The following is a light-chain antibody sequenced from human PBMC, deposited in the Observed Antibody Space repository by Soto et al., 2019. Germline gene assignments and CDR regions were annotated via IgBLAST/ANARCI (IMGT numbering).Light chain of an antibody. CDR2: AAS. CDR1: QSISSY. Sequence: DIQMTQSPYSLSASVGDRVTITCRASQSISSYLNWYQQKPGKAPKLLIYAASSLQSGVPSRFSGSGSGTDFTLTISSLQPEDFATYYCQQSYSTLWTCGQGTKVEIK. V-gene: IGKV1-39*01. J-gene: IGKJ1*01. CDR3: QQSYSTLWT.